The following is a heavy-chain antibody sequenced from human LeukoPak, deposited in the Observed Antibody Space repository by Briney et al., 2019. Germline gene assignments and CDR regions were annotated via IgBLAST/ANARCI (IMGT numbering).Heavy chain of an antibody. CDR3: ARGVPDYYDGSGYSEGNYFDY. CDR1: GYTFTSYD. Sequence: ASVKVSCKASGYTFTSYDIDWVRQATGQGLEWMGWMNPNSGNTGYAQKFQGRVTMTRNTSISTAYMELSSLRSEDTAVYYCARGVPDYYDGSGYSEGNYFDYWGQGTLVTVSS. V-gene: IGHV1-8*01. J-gene: IGHJ4*02. CDR2: MNPNSGNT. D-gene: IGHD3-22*01.